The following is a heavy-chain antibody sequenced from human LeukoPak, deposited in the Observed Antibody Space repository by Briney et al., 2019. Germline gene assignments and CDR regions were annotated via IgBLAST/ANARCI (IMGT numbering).Heavy chain of an antibody. D-gene: IGHD6-19*01. Sequence: SETLSLTCTVSGPSIISYYWSWIRQPAGKGLEWIGRIYTSGSTNYNPSLKSRVTMSVDTSKNQFSLKLSSVTAADTAVYYCARVAVADSGGSWGDFDYYGMDVWGQGTTVTVSS. V-gene: IGHV4-4*07. J-gene: IGHJ6*02. CDR2: IYTSGST. CDR1: GPSIISYY. CDR3: ARVAVADSGGSWGDFDYYGMDV.